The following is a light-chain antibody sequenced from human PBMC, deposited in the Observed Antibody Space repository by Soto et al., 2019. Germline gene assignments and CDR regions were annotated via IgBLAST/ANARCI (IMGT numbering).Light chain of an antibody. CDR1: SSEVGGYNY. J-gene: IGLJ1*01. CDR2: DVS. V-gene: IGLV2-14*01. CDR3: SSYTSSSTLYV. Sequence: QSVLTQPASVSGSPGQSITISCTGTSSEVGGYNYVSWYQQHPGKAPKLMIYDVSNRPSGVSNRFSGPKSGNTASLTISGLQAEDEADYYCSSYTSSSTLYVFGTGTKVTVL.